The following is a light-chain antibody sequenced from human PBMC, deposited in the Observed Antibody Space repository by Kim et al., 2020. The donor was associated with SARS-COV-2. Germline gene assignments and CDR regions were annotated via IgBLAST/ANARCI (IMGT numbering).Light chain of an antibody. J-gene: IGKJ2*01. CDR1: QSISRW. Sequence: DIQMTQSPYLSASVGDRVTITCRASQSISRWLAWYQQKPGKAPNLLIYEASTLESGVPSRFSGSASGTEFTLTISSLQPDDFATYYCQQYNGYHTFGQGTKLEI. V-gene: IGKV1-5*03. CDR3: QQYNGYHT. CDR2: EAS.